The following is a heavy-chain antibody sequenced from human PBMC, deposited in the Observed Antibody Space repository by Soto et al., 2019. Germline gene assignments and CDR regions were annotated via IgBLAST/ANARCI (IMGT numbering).Heavy chain of an antibody. CDR2: ISAYNGNT. Sequence: ASVKVSCKASCYTFTSYGISWVRQAPGQGLEWMGWISAYNGNTNYAQKLQGRGTMTTDTSTSTAYRELRSLRADDTAVYFCARGATVVNPAQCEYWGQGSLVTVAS. CDR3: ARGATVVNPAQCEY. J-gene: IGHJ4*02. V-gene: IGHV1-18*01. CDR1: CYTFTSYG. D-gene: IGHD2-15*01.